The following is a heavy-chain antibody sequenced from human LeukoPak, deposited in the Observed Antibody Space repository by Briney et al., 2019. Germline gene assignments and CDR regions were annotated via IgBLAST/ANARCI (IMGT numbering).Heavy chain of an antibody. CDR3: VNQISGWVY. D-gene: IGHD6-19*01. CDR1: GFTFSDLA. V-gene: IGHV3-64D*06. J-gene: IGHJ4*02. CDR2: ITRNGDRK. Sequence: GGSLRLSCSAFGFTFSDLAMHWVRQAPGKGLEYVSGITRNGDRKFYADPVKGRFTISRDNSKNTLYLQMSSLNPEDTAVYYCVNQISGWVYWGQGTLVTVSS.